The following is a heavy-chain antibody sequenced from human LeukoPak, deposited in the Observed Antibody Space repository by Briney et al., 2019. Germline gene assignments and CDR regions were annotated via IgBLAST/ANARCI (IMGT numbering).Heavy chain of an antibody. D-gene: IGHD3-3*01. CDR2: ISGSGGST. V-gene: IGHV3-23*01. Sequence: GGSLRLSCAASGFTFSSYAMSWVRQAPGKGLEWVSAISGSGGSTYYADSVKGRFTISRDNAKNSLYLQMNSLRAEDTAVYYCARAIRNGDFDFWSGYLKPPYYYYMDVWGKGTAVTVSS. CDR3: ARAIRNGDFDFWSGYLKPPYYYYMDV. CDR1: GFTFSSYA. J-gene: IGHJ6*03.